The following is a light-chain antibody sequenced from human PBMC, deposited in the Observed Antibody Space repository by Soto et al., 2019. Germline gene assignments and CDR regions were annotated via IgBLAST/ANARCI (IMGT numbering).Light chain of an antibody. V-gene: IGLV2-14*03. J-gene: IGLJ2*01. Sequence: SVLTQPASVSGSPGQSITISCTGTSSDIGGYNYVSWYQHHPGRAPKLMIYDVSNRPSGVSSRFSGSRSGNTASLTISGLQADDEADYYCSSYTPSTILFGGGTKVTVL. CDR3: SSYTPSTIL. CDR1: SSDIGGYNY. CDR2: DVS.